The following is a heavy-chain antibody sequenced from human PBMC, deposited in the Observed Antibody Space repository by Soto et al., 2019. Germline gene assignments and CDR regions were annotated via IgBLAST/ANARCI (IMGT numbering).Heavy chain of an antibody. D-gene: IGHD3-22*01. CDR3: ARHQAVVGYSLNY. CDR2: IYYSGST. CDR1: GGSLGGSY. V-gene: IGHV4-39*01. J-gene: IGHJ4*02. Sequence: PSETLSLTCSVSGGSLGGSYWGWIRQPPGKGLEWIGSIYYSGSTYYNPSLKSRVTISVDTSKNQFSLKLSSVTAADTAVYYCARHQAVVGYSLNYWGQGTLVTV.